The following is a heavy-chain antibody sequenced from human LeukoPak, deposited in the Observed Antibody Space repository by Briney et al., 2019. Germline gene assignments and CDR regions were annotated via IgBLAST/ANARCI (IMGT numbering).Heavy chain of an antibody. Sequence: GASVKDSCKASGYTFTSYDINWVRQATGQGLEWMGWINHNSGNTGYAQKLQGRVTMTRHTSITTAYMELSSLRCEDTAVYCSARVGHYYDSSGYLSTVYYFDYWGQGTLVTVSS. D-gene: IGHD3-22*01. CDR2: INHNSGNT. V-gene: IGHV1-8*01. J-gene: IGHJ4*02. CDR1: GYTFTSYD. CDR3: ARVGHYYDSSGYLSTVYYFDY.